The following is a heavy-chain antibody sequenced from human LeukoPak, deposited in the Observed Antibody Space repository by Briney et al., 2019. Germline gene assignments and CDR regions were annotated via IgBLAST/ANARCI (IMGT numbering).Heavy chain of an antibody. D-gene: IGHD2-2*01. J-gene: IGHJ4*02. CDR2: IYHSGST. V-gene: IGHV4-4*02. CDR3: ARAPGGYCSSTSCAPFDY. Sequence: PSGTLSLTCAVSGGSISSSNWWSWVRQPPGKGLEWIGEIYHSGSTNYNSSLKSRVTISVDKSKNQFSLKLSSVTAADTAVYYCARAPGGYCSSTSCAPFDYWGQGTLVTVSS. CDR1: GGSISSSNW.